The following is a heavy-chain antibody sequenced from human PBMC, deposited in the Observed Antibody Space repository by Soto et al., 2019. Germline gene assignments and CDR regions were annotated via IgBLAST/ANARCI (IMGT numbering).Heavy chain of an antibody. J-gene: IGHJ6*04. V-gene: IGHV4-31*03. CDR1: GGSISSGGYY. CDR3: ARVGLDWNQSVDV. CDR2: IYYSGST. D-gene: IGHD1-1*01. Sequence: PSETLSLTCTVSGGSISSGGYYWSWIRQHPGKGLEWIGYIYYSGSTYYNPSLKSRVTISVDTSKNQFSLKLSSVTAADTAVYYCARVGLDWNQSVDVWGKGTTVTVSS.